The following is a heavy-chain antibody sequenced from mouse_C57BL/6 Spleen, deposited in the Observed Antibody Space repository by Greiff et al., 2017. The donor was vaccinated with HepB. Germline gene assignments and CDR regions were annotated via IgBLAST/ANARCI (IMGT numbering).Heavy chain of an antibody. CDR1: GFTFNTYA. V-gene: IGHV10-3*01. D-gene: IGHD1-1*01. J-gene: IGHJ1*03. CDR3: VRDPLLGGYFDV. CDR2: IRSKSSNYAT. Sequence: EVQLVESGGGLVQPKGSLKLSCAASGFTFNTYAMHWVRQAPGKGLEWVARIRSKSSNYATYYADSVKDIFTISRDDSQSMLYLQMNNLKTEDTAMYYCVRDPLLGGYFDVWGTGTTVTVSS.